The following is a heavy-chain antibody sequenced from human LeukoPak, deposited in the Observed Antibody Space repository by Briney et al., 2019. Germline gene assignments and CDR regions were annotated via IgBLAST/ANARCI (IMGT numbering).Heavy chain of an antibody. CDR1: GGSFSGYY. CDR3: ARDGRQVVPAASTVDY. D-gene: IGHD2-2*01. CDR2: INHSGST. J-gene: IGHJ4*02. V-gene: IGHV4-34*01. Sequence: SEALSLTCAVYGGSFSGYYWSWIRQPPGKGLEWIGEINHSGSTNYNPSLKSRVTISVDTSKNQFSLKLSSVTAADTAVYYCARDGRQVVPAASTVDYWGQGTLVTVSS.